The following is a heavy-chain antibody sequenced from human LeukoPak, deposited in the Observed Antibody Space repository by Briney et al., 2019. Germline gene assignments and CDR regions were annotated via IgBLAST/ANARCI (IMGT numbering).Heavy chain of an antibody. CDR3: AKAITMIVVVDY. CDR2: ISGSGGST. V-gene: IGHV3-23*01. J-gene: IGHJ4*02. Sequence: GGSLRLSCAASGFTFSSYAMSWVRQAPGKGLEWVSAISGSGGSTYYADSAKGRFTISRDNSKNTLYLQMNSLRAEDTAVYYCAKAITMIVVVDYWGQGTLVTVSS. D-gene: IGHD3-22*01. CDR1: GFTFSSYA.